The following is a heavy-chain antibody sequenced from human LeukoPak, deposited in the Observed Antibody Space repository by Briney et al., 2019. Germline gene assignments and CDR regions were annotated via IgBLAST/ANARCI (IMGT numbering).Heavy chain of an antibody. CDR1: GFTFSNAW. Sequence: GGSLRLSCAASGFTFSNAWMSWVRQAPGKGLEWVGRIKSKTDGGTTDYAAPVKGRFTIPRDDPKNTLYLQMNILKTEDTAVYYCTSWRYRYSSSCDYWGQGTLVTVSS. V-gene: IGHV3-15*01. J-gene: IGHJ4*02. D-gene: IGHD6-13*01. CDR2: IKSKTDGGTT. CDR3: TSWRYRYSSSCDY.